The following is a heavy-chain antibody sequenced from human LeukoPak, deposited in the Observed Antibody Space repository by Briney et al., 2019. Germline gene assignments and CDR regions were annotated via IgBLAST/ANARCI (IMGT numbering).Heavy chain of an antibody. V-gene: IGHV3-11*01. D-gene: IGHD3-9*01. J-gene: IGHJ5*02. CDR1: GFTYGKYY. CDR3: ARADVLTGYLWFDP. Sequence: SGGSLRLSCAASGFTYGKYYMSWVRQAPGKGLEWVSYISSSGSTIYYADSVKGRFTISRDNAKNSLYLQMNSLRAEDTAVYYCARADVLTGYLWFDPWGQGTLVTVSS. CDR2: ISSSGSTI.